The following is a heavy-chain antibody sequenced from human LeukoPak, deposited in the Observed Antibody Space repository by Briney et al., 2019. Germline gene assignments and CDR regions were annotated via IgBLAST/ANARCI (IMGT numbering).Heavy chain of an antibody. CDR1: GFTLSSYW. D-gene: IGHD3-22*01. CDR3: ARADYYHSRVDY. V-gene: IGHV3-74*03. Sequence: PGGSLRLSCAASGFTLSSYWMHWVRQAPGQGLVWVSRIISDGSSITYADSVKGRFTISRDNAKNSLYLHMNSLTTEDTAVYYCARADYYHSRVDYWGQGSLVTVSS. J-gene: IGHJ4*02. CDR2: IISDGSSI.